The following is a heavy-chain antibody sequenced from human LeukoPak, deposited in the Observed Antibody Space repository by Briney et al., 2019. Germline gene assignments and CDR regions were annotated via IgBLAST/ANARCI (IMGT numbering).Heavy chain of an antibody. J-gene: IGHJ4*02. V-gene: IGHV3-74*01. Sequence: GGSLRLSCAASGFTFSSYWMNWVRQAPGKGLVWVSRINSDGSSTNYADSVKGRFTISRDNAKNTLYLQMNSLRAEDTAVYYCARSQWLDYFDYWGQGTLVTVSS. D-gene: IGHD6-19*01. CDR1: GFTFSSYW. CDR3: ARSQWLDYFDY. CDR2: INSDGSST.